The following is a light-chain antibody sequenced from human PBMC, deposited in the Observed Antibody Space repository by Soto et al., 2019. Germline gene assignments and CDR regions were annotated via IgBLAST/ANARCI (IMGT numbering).Light chain of an antibody. CDR2: EVS. V-gene: IGLV2-14*01. J-gene: IGLJ1*01. Sequence: QSVLTQPASVSGSPGQSITISCTGTSSDVGGYNYVSWYQQHPGKAPKLMIYEVSNRPSGVSNRFSDSKSGNTASLTISGLQAEDEADYYCSSYTSSSRVFGTGTKVTVL. CDR3: SSYTSSSRV. CDR1: SSDVGGYNY.